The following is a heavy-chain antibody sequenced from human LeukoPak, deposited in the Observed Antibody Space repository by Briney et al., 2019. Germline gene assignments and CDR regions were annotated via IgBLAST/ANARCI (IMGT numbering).Heavy chain of an antibody. V-gene: IGHV4-4*02. Sequence: SETLSLTCAVSGGSISSGNWWNWVRQPPGKGLEWIGEIYHIGSTNYNPSLKSRVTISVDNSKNQFSLRLSSVTAADTAVYYCARGLTGAPYNWFDPWGQGTLVTVSS. CDR1: GGSISSGNW. D-gene: IGHD1-20*01. CDR2: IYHIGST. J-gene: IGHJ5*02. CDR3: ARGLTGAPYNWFDP.